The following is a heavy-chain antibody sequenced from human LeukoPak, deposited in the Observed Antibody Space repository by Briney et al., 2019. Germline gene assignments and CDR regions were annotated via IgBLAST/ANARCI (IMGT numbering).Heavy chain of an antibody. Sequence: PGGSLRLSREASRFTVSSNYMSWVRQAPGKGLEWVSVIYNSGSTYYADSVKGRFTISRDNSKNTLYLQMNSLRAEDTAVYYCARRIVVVITATPGNDAFDIWGQGTMVTVSS. CDR2: IYNSGST. CDR1: RFTVSSNY. J-gene: IGHJ3*02. CDR3: ARRIVVVITATPGNDAFDI. V-gene: IGHV3-66*02. D-gene: IGHD2-15*01.